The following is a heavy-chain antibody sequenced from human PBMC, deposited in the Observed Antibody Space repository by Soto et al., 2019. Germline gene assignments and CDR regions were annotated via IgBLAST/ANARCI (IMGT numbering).Heavy chain of an antibody. CDR3: ARLSIAAAGTPLRFDP. V-gene: IGHV4-61*08. J-gene: IGHJ5*02. Sequence: QVQLQESGPGLVKPSETLSLTCTVSGDSVNTGVYYWSWVRQSPGKGLEWIGYIHHSGSAQYHPSLTGRVTISVDTSKNQFSLGLTSVAAADTAVYYWARLSIAAAGTPLRFDPWGPGTPVTVSS. CDR1: GDSVNTGVYY. D-gene: IGHD6-13*01. CDR2: IHHSGSA.